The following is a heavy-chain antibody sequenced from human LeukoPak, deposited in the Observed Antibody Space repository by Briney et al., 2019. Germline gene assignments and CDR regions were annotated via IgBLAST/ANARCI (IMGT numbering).Heavy chain of an antibody. V-gene: IGHV3-74*01. CDR3: ATGNYYDSRGYYTFGH. D-gene: IGHD3-22*01. J-gene: IGHJ1*01. Sequence: PGGSLRLSCAASGFTFSRYWMHWVRHAPGKGLVWVSRINGDGSSTSYADSVKGGFTISRDNAKNTLYLQMNSPRAEDTAVYYCATGNYYDSRGYYTFGHWGQGTLVTVSS. CDR1: GFTFSRYW. CDR2: INGDGSST.